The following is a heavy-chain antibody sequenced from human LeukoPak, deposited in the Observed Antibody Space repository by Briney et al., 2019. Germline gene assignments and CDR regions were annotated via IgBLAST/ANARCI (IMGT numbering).Heavy chain of an antibody. CDR1: GYTFTSYG. CDR2: ISTYNGNT. Sequence: ASVKASCKASGYTFTSYGVSWVRQAPGQGLEWMGWISTYNGNTNYAQKFQGRVNMTTDTSTSTAYMELRSLRSDDTAVYYCARDQGYYFDYWGQGTLVTVSS. J-gene: IGHJ4*02. V-gene: IGHV1-18*01. CDR3: ARDQGYYFDY.